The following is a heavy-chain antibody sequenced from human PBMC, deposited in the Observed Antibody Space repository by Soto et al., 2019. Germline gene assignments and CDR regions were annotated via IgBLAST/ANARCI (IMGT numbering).Heavy chain of an antibody. CDR3: TKTYYFDS. CDR1: GFTFSNYA. J-gene: IGHJ4*02. Sequence: VQLLESGGGLVQPGGSLRLSCAASGFTFSNYATSWVRQAPGKALEWVSSINIVGGNTNYADSVRGRFTMSRDDSKNTVFLQMTSLRAEDTAIYYCTKTYYFDSWGQGTLITVSS. CDR2: INIVGGNT. V-gene: IGHV3-23*01.